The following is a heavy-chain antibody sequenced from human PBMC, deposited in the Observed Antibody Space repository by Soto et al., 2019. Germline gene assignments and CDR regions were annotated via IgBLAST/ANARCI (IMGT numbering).Heavy chain of an antibody. D-gene: IGHD3-9*01. V-gene: IGHV4-59*08. CDR3: ARSLPGYFDWPFDY. CDR1: GGSISSYY. Sequence: PSETLSLTCTVSGGSISSYYWSWIRQPPGKGLEWIGYIYYSGSTNYNPSLKSRVTISVDTSKNQFSLKLSSVTAADTAVYYCARSLPGYFDWPFDYWGQGTLVTVSS. J-gene: IGHJ4*02. CDR2: IYYSGST.